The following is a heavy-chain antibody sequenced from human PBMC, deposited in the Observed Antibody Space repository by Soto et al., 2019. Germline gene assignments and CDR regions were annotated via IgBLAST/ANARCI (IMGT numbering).Heavy chain of an antibody. Sequence: PCWCLGLACAACGVSVRDYDVSVIRQDPGKGLEWVSYISSSGSTIYYADSVKGRFTISRDNAKNTLYLQMNSLRAEDTAVYYSAKSRSISSSSPRSYWGQGTLVTVPS. CDR1: GVSVRDYD. V-gene: IGHV3-11*04. CDR3: AKSRSISSSSPRSY. J-gene: IGHJ4*02. CDR2: ISSSGSTI. D-gene: IGHD6-6*01.